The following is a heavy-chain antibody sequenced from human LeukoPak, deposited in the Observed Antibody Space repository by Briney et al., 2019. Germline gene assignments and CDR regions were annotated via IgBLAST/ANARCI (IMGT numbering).Heavy chain of an antibody. V-gene: IGHV4-38-2*02. J-gene: IGHJ3*02. CDR1: DYSISSDYF. D-gene: IGHD3-10*01. CDR2: IYHSGST. Sequence: SETLSLTCAVSDYSISSDYFWGWIRQPPGKGLEWIGNIYHSGSTYYNPSLKSRITISVDTSKNQFSLNLSSVTAADTAVYYCARDYRGIRRAGHGFDIWGQGTMVTVSS. CDR3: ARDYRGIRRAGHGFDI.